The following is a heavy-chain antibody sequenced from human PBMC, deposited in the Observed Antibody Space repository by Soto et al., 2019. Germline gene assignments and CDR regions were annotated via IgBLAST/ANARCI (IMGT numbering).Heavy chain of an antibody. V-gene: IGHV2-5*02. D-gene: IGHD3-10*01. Sequence: QITLKESGPTLVKPTQTLTLTCTISGFSLSSSGVGVGWIRQPPGKALEWLALIYWDDAKHYSPSLKSRLTPTKDTSKNPVVITMTNMAPVDTATYYCAHRQTGFGEPCDYWGQGTLVTVSS. CDR1: GFSLSSSGVG. J-gene: IGHJ4*02. CDR2: IYWDDAK. CDR3: AHRQTGFGEPCDY.